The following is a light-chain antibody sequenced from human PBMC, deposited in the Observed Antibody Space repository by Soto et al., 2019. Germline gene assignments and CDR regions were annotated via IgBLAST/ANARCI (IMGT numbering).Light chain of an antibody. Sequence: QSALTQPASVSGSPGQSITISCTGTSSDVGGYNYVSWYQQHPGKAPKLMIYDVSNRPSGVSNRFAGSKSGNTAALTISGLQAEDEAYYYCSSYTSSSSRMFGGGTKLTVL. V-gene: IGLV2-14*01. CDR3: SSYTSSSSRM. CDR2: DVS. CDR1: SSDVGGYNY. J-gene: IGLJ3*02.